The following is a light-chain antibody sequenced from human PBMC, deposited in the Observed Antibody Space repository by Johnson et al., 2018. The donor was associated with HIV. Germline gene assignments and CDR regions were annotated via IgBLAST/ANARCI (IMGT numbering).Light chain of an antibody. V-gene: IGLV1-51*01. CDR2: DNN. CDR1: SSNIGNNY. J-gene: IGLJ1*01. Sequence: QSVLTQPPSVSAAPGQKVTISCSGSSSNIGNNYVSWYQQLPGTAPKVLIYDNNKRPSGIRDRFSGSKSGTSATLGITGLQTGDEADYYCGTWDSSLSVYVFGTGTKVTVL. CDR3: GTWDSSLSVYV.